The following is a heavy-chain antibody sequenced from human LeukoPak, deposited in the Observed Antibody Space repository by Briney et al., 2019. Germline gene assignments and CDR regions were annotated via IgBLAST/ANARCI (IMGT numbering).Heavy chain of an antibody. Sequence: PGGSLRLSCVASGFTFRAYSMNWVRQAPGKGLEWLSYMSGSGGAIYYTDSVEGRFTISRDNDKNSLFLQMNSLRAEDTAVYYCARVGDYYESSGSWGQGTLVTVSS. CDR2: MSGSGGAI. J-gene: IGHJ4*02. CDR3: ARVGDYYESSGS. D-gene: IGHD3-22*01. V-gene: IGHV3-48*01. CDR1: GFTFRAYS.